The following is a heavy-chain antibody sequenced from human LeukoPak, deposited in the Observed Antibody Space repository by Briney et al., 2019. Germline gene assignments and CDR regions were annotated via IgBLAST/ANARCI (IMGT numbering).Heavy chain of an antibody. CDR2: IYPGDSDT. J-gene: IGHJ4*02. CDR3: ARRGQVGGWYAFDY. CDR1: GYSFTSYW. Sequence: GEPLKISCKGSGYSFTSYWIAWVRQMPGKRLEWLGIIYPGDSDTRYSPSFQGQVTISVDKSIGTAYLQWSSLKASDTAMYYCARRGQVGGWYAFDYWGQGTLVTVSS. D-gene: IGHD6-19*01. V-gene: IGHV5-51*01.